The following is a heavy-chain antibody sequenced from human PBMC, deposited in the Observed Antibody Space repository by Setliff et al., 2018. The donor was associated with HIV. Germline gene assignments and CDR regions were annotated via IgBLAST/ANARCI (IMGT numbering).Heavy chain of an antibody. D-gene: IGHD3-3*01. V-gene: IGHV4-34*01. J-gene: IGHJ5*02. CDR2: INHSGST. CDR3: ARDRRSIFGVDTKNWFDP. CDR1: GGSFSGYY. Sequence: PSETLSLTCAVYGGSFSGYYWSWIRQPPGKGLEWIGEINHSGSTNYNASLKSRVIISGDTSKKQFSLRLSSVTVADTAVYYCARDRRSIFGVDTKNWFDPWGQGTLVTVSS.